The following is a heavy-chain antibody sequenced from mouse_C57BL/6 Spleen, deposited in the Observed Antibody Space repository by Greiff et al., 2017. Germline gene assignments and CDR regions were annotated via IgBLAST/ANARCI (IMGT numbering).Heavy chain of an antibody. J-gene: IGHJ4*01. CDR2: INPNNGGT. CDR1: GYTFTDYY. Sequence: EVQLQQSGPELVKPGASVKISCKASGYTFTDYYMNWVKQSHGKSLEWIGDINPNNGGTSYNQKFKGKATLTVDKSSSTAYMELRSLTSEDSAVYYCARVGTGLDYWGQGTSVTVSS. CDR3: ARVGTGLDY. D-gene: IGHD4-1*01. V-gene: IGHV1-26*01.